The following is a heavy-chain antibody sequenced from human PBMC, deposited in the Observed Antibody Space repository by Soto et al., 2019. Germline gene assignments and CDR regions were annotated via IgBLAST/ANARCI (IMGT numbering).Heavy chain of an antibody. J-gene: IGHJ4*02. CDR3: ARAVGDPPYYLDD. CDR2: TDYSGNT. Sequence: SETLSLTCTVSSDSISSYYWIWIRQSPGKGLEWIGYTDYSGNTNYNPSLKSRVTISGDTSKNQFSLRLSSVTAADTAVYYCARAVGDPPYYLDDWGQGTLVTVSS. V-gene: IGHV4-59*08. D-gene: IGHD6-19*01. CDR1: SDSISSYY.